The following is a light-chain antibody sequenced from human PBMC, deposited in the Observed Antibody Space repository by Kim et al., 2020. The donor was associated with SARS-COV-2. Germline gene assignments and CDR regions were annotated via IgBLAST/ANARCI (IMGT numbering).Light chain of an antibody. CDR2: EDD. J-gene: IGLJ2*01. Sequence: NFMLTQPHSVSESPGKTVTISCTRSSGSIDDNYVQWYQQRPGGVPTTVIYEDDQRPSGVSDRFSGSIANSSTSASLTISGLRTEDEADYYCQSYNRDSVIFGGGTRLTVL. CDR1: SGSIDDNY. V-gene: IGLV6-57*04. CDR3: QSYNRDSVI.